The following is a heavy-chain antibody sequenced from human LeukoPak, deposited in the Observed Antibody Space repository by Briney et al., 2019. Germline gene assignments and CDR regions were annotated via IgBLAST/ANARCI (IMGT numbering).Heavy chain of an antibody. CDR1: GFTFRSYA. J-gene: IGHJ4*02. Sequence: GGSLRLSCAASGFTFRSYAMNWVRQAPGKGLEWVSSISSSSSYIYYADSMKGRFTISRDNAKNSLYLQMNSLRAEDTAVYYCARDRVVAPYYFDYWGQGTLVTVSS. CDR3: ARDRVVAPYYFDY. D-gene: IGHD5-12*01. CDR2: ISSSSSYI. V-gene: IGHV3-21*01.